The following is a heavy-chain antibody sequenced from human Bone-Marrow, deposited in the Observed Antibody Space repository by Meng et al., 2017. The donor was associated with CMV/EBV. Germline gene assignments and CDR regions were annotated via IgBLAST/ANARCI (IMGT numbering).Heavy chain of an antibody. Sequence: SETLSLTCAVYGGSFSGYYWSWIRQPPGKGLEWIGEINHSGSTNYNPSLKSRVTISVDTSKNQFSLKLSSGTAADTAVYYCARYFRYCSSTSCYVKYGMDVWGQGPTVTFYS. CDR1: GGSFSGYY. D-gene: IGHD2-2*01. J-gene: IGHJ6*02. CDR2: INHSGST. V-gene: IGHV4-34*01. CDR3: ARYFRYCSSTSCYVKYGMDV.